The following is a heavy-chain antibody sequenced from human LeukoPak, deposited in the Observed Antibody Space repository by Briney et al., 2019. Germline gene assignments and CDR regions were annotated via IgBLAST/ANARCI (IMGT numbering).Heavy chain of an antibody. J-gene: IGHJ4*02. D-gene: IGHD3-9*01. Sequence: GGSLRLSCAASGFTVSSNYMSWVRQAPGKGLEWVSVIYSGGSTYYADSVKGRFTISRDNSKNTLYLQMNSLRAEDTAVYYCARARPDYDILTGYPSLPFDYWGQGTLVTVSS. CDR2: IYSGGST. V-gene: IGHV3-66*01. CDR3: ARARPDYDILTGYPSLPFDY. CDR1: GFTVSSNY.